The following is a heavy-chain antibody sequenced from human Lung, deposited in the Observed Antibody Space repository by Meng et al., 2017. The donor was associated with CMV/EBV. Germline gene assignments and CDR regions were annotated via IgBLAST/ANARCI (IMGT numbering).Heavy chain of an antibody. CDR2: MNPNSGNT. D-gene: IGHD2-15*01. Sequence: PEARKPGPSGKLSRTASGYTFTIYDINWVRQATGQGLGWMGGMNPNSGNTGYAQKFQGRVTMTRNTSISTAYMELSSLRSEDTAVYYCARGYCSGGSCPVSDPWGQGTLVTVSS. J-gene: IGHJ5*02. CDR1: GYTFTIYD. V-gene: IGHV1-8*01. CDR3: ARGYCSGGSCPVSDP.